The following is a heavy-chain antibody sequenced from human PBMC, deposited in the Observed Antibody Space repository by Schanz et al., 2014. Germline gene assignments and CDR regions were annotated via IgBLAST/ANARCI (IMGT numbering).Heavy chain of an antibody. V-gene: IGHV3-21*01. Sequence: EVQLVESGGGLVKPGGSLRLSCEASRFTFSSYSFNWVRQAPGKGLEWVSSITASGDYMHYADSVKGRFTISRDNSENTLFLEMNSLRLEDTAVYYCARDDGGGYNQIDYWGQGALVTVSS. CDR3: ARDDGGGYNQIDY. D-gene: IGHD5-12*01. CDR1: RFTFSSYS. CDR2: ITASGDYM. J-gene: IGHJ4*02.